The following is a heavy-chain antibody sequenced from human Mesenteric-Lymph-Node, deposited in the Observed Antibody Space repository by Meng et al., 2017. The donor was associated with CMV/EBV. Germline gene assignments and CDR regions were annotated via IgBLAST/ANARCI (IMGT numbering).Heavy chain of an antibody. Sequence: SETLSLTCTVSGDSMSSFYWTWIRQPPGRELEWIGPIYSSGGTKYNPSLKSRVTISLDTSKNQFSLRLRSVTAADTAMYYCARSYSVSLLVDSWGQGTLVTVSS. CDR3: ARSYSVSLLVDS. D-gene: IGHD3-10*01. CDR2: IYSSGGT. CDR1: GDSMSSFY. V-gene: IGHV4-59*01. J-gene: IGHJ4*02.